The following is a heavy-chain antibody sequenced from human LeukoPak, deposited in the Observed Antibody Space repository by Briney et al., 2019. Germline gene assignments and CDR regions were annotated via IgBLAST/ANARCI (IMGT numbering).Heavy chain of an antibody. CDR1: GYRFSAYW. J-gene: IGHJ3*01. D-gene: IGHD3-22*01. CDR2: IYPDDSDT. V-gene: IGHV5-51*01. CDR3: ARPNITSYYDSRGYDAFDV. Sequence: GESLKISCKGFGYRFSAYWIAWVRQMPGKGLEWMGIIYPDDSDTRYSPSFQGQVTISADKSVSTAYLQWSSLTASDTAMYYCARPNITSYYDSRGYDAFDVWGQGTMVTVSS.